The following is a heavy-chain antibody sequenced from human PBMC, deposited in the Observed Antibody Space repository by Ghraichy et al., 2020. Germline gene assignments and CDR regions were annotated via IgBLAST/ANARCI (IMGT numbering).Heavy chain of an antibody. CDR1: GYTFTGYY. CDR2: INPNSGGT. D-gene: IGHD3-10*01. CDR3: ASPDYYGSGSYYR. J-gene: IGHJ4*02. Sequence: ASVKVSCKASGYTFTGYYMHWVRQAPGQGLEWMGRINPNSGGTNYAQKFQGRVTMTRDTSISTAYMELSRLRSDDTAVYYCASPDYYGSGSYYRWGQGTLVTVSS. V-gene: IGHV1-2*06.